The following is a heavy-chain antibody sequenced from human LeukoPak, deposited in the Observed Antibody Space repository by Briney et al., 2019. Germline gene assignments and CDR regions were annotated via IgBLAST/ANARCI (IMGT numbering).Heavy chain of an antibody. Sequence: GGSLRLSCAASGFTFSNSWMSWVRQAPGKGLEWVASIKQDGTEIYYVDSVKGRFTVSRDNARRSLYLRMNSLRADDRALYYCASGNHSDYWGQGTLVTVSS. CDR1: GFTFSNSW. CDR3: ASGNHSDY. CDR2: IKQDGTEI. V-gene: IGHV3-7*02. J-gene: IGHJ4*02.